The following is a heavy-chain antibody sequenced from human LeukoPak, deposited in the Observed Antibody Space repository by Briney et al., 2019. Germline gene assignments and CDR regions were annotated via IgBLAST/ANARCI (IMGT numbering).Heavy chain of an antibody. CDR3: TTTDPLIVVVY. V-gene: IGHV3-15*01. CDR2: IKSKTDGGTT. Sequence: AGGSLRLSCAASGFTFSNAWMSWVRQAPGKGLEWVGRIKSKTDGGTTDYAAPVKGRFTISRDDSKNTLYLQMNSLKTEDTAVYYCTTTDPLIVVVYWGQGTLVTVSS. D-gene: IGHD3-22*01. CDR1: GFTFSNAW. J-gene: IGHJ4*02.